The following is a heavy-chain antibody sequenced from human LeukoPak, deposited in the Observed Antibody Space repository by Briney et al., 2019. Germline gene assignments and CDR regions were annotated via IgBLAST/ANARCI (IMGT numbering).Heavy chain of an antibody. J-gene: IGHJ6*02. CDR3: ARGHYGLDV. Sequence: PGGSLRLSCAASGFTFSGYAMTWVRQAPGKGLEWVSGISGSGGNTYYADSVRGRFTISRDNSKNTVYLQMNSLRAEDTAVYYCARGHYGLDVWGQGTTVTVS. CDR1: GFTFSGYA. V-gene: IGHV3-23*01. CDR2: ISGSGGNT.